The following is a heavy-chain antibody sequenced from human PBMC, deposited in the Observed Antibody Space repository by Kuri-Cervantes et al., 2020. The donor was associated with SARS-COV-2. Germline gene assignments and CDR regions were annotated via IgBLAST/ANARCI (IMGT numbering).Heavy chain of an antibody. Sequence: LSLTCAASGFTLSGYGIHWVRQAPGKGLEWVAATSADRTKEYYLDSVKGRFAISRDNSKNTVYLQTNSLRAEDTAVYYCARDSDTTGYYWYFDLWGRGTLVTVSS. CDR3: ARDSDTTGYYWYFDL. CDR1: GFTLSGYG. CDR2: TSADRTKE. D-gene: IGHD3-22*01. V-gene: IGHV3-33*05. J-gene: IGHJ2*01.